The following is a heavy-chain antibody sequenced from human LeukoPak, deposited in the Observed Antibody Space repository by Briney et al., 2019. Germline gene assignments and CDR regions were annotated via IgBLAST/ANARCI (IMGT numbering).Heavy chain of an antibody. D-gene: IGHD2-2*01. V-gene: IGHV4-59*01. J-gene: IGHJ3*02. CDR3: ARGRNIVAVPAAYRRPSDAFDI. CDR2: IYYSGST. CDR1: GGSISSYY. Sequence: SETLSLTCTVSGGSISSYYWSWIRQPPGKGLEWIGYIYYSGSTNYNPSLKSRVTISVDTSKNQFSLKLSSVTAADTAVYYCARGRNIVAVPAAYRRPSDAFDIWGQGTMVTVSS.